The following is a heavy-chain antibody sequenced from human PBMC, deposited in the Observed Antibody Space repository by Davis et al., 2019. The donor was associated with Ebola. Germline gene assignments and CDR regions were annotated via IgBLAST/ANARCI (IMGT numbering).Heavy chain of an antibody. CDR1: GFTFSGSA. D-gene: IGHD1-14*01. J-gene: IGHJ3*02. CDR3: SVTVAAFDI. CDR2: IRSKANSYAT. V-gene: IGHV3-73*01. Sequence: GESLKISCAASGFTFSGSAVHWVRQASGKGLEWVGRIRSKANSYATAYAASVKGRFTISRDDSKNTAYLQMNSLKTEDTAVYYCSVTVAAFDIWGQGTMVTVSS.